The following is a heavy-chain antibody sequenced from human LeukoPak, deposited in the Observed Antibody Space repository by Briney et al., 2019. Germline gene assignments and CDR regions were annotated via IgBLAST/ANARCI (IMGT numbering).Heavy chain of an antibody. J-gene: IGHJ5*02. CDR1: GGSISSYY. Sequence: PSETLSLTCTVSGGSISSYYWSWIRQPPGKGLEWIGYIYYSGSTNYNPSLRSRVTMSVDTSKNQFSLKLRSVTAADTAVYYCARVEAVSGTGWFDPWGQGTLVTVPS. V-gene: IGHV4-59*01. CDR2: IYYSGST. D-gene: IGHD6-13*01. CDR3: ARVEAVSGTGWFDP.